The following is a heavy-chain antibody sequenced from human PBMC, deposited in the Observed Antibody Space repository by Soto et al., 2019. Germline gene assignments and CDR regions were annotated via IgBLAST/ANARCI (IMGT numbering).Heavy chain of an antibody. CDR1: GFTFTTHP. CDR3: ASRPGLDTGPFDY. D-gene: IGHD1-1*01. J-gene: IGHJ4*02. V-gene: IGHV1-3*04. CDR2: INTGNGYS. Sequence: QVHLVQSGAEVREPGASVKISCKASGFTFTTHPIHWVRQAPDQRLEWMGWINTGNGYSDYSQKFQGRVTFTRDTSANTAYMELNSLRAEDTALYYCASRPGLDTGPFDYWGQGTLVTVSS.